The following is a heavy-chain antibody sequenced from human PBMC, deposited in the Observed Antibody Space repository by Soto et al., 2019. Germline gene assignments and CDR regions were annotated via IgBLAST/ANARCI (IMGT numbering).Heavy chain of an antibody. V-gene: IGHV4-59*01. CDR1: GGSISSYY. D-gene: IGHD6-19*01. CDR2: IYYSGST. Sequence: SETLSLTCTVSGGSISSYYWSWIRQPPGKGLEWIGYIYYSGSTNYNPSLKSRVTISVDTSKNQFSLKLSSVTAADTAVYYCARGAVAGTIDYWGQGTPVTVSS. CDR3: ARGAVAGTIDY. J-gene: IGHJ4*02.